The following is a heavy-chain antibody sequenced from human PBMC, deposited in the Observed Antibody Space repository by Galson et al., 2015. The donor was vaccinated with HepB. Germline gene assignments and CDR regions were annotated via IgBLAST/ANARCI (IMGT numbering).Heavy chain of an antibody. D-gene: IGHD2-2*01. J-gene: IGHJ3*02. V-gene: IGHV3-21*01. CDR3: ARWGRGVVPAAIDWDAFDI. Sequence: LRLSCAASGFTFSSYSMNWVRQAPGKGLEWVSSISSSSSYIYYADSVKGRFTISRDNAKNSLYLQMNSLRAEDSAVYYCARWGRGVVPAAIDWDAFDIWGQGTMVTVSS. CDR1: GFTFSSYS. CDR2: ISSSSSYI.